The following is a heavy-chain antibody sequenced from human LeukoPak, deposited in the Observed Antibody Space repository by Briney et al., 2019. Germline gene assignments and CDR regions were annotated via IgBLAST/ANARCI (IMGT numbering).Heavy chain of an antibody. V-gene: IGHV6-1*01. CDR2: TYYRSKWYN. D-gene: IGHD6-13*01. CDR3: ARQTSRWYP. CDR1: GDSVSSDSSA. Sequence: SQNLSLNCAISGDSVSSDSSAWNWIRQSPSRGLEWLGRTYYRSKWYNDYAVSVRSRITINPDASKNQFSLQLNSVTPEDTAVYYCARQTSRWYPWGQGTLVTVSS. J-gene: IGHJ5*02.